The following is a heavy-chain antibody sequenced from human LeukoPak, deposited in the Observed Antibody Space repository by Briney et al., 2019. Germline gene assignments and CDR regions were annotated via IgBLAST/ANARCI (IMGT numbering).Heavy chain of an antibody. Sequence: SSETLSPTCTVSGGSISSSSYYWGWIRQPPGKGLEWIGSIYYSGSTYYNPSLKSRVTISVDTSKNQFSLKLSSVTAADTAVYYCARQGWTVTRANWFDPWGQGTLVTVSS. D-gene: IGHD4-11*01. J-gene: IGHJ5*02. V-gene: IGHV4-39*01. CDR1: GGSISSSSYY. CDR2: IYYSGST. CDR3: ARQGWTVTRANWFDP.